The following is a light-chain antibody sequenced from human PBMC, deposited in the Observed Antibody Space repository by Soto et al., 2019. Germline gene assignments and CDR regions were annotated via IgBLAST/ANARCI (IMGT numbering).Light chain of an antibody. CDR3: QQRKDYPIT. CDR1: QAIYSY. J-gene: IGKJ5*01. V-gene: IGKV1-9*01. CDR2: TAS. Sequence: DIQLTQSPSFLSASVGDRVTITCRASQAIYSYLAWYQQKPGKAPKLLIHTASTLQSGVPSRFSGSGYGTEFTLTIRNLQAEDFATYYCQQRKDYPITFGQGTRLEIK.